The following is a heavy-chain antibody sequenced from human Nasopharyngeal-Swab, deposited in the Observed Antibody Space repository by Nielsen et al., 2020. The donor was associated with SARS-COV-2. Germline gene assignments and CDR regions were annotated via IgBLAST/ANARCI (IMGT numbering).Heavy chain of an antibody. Sequence: WIGRHPGQGLEWVAVIWYDGSNKYYADSVKGRFTISRDNSKNTLYLQMNSLRAEDTAVYYCARYLLLGESCDLDYWGQGTLVTVSS. CDR2: IWYDGSNK. CDR3: ARYLLLGESCDLDY. D-gene: IGHD3-16*01. V-gene: IGHV3-33*01. J-gene: IGHJ4*02.